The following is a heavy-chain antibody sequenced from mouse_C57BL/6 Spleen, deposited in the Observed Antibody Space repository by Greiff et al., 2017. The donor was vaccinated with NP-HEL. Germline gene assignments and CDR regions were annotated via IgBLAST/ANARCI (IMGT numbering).Heavy chain of an antibody. CDR1: GYTFTSYW. J-gene: IGHJ2*01. V-gene: IGHV1-52*01. CDR2: IDPSDSET. CDR3: ARSTYYSNYPSFDY. Sequence: QVQLQQSGAELVRPGSSVKLSCKASGYTFTSYWMHWVKQRPIQGLEWIGNIDPSDSETHYNQKFKDKATLTVDKSSSPAYMQLSSLTSEDSAVYYCARSTYYSNYPSFDYWGQGTTLTVSS. D-gene: IGHD2-5*01.